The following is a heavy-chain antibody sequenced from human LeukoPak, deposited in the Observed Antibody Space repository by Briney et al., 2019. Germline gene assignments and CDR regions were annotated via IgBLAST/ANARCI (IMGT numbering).Heavy chain of an antibody. D-gene: IGHD6-19*01. Sequence: ASEKVSCMASGYTFTSYGISWVRQAPGQGLEWMGWISAYNGNTNYAQKFQGRVTMTTDTSTSTAYMELRSLRSDDTAVYYCARQWLDYDAFDIWGQGTMVTVSS. CDR3: ARQWLDYDAFDI. V-gene: IGHV1-18*01. CDR1: GYTFTSYG. CDR2: ISAYNGNT. J-gene: IGHJ3*02.